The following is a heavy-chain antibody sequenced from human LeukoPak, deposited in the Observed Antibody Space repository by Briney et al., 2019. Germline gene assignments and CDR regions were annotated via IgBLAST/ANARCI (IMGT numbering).Heavy chain of an antibody. D-gene: IGHD6-19*01. V-gene: IGHV4-59*01. CDR1: GGSISSYY. CDR3: ARDLPDSSGWYPDAFDI. J-gene: IGHJ3*02. Sequence: SETLSLTCTVSGGSISSYYWSWIRQPPGKGLEWIGYIDYSGSTNYNPSLKSRVTISVDTSKNQFSLKLSSVTAADAAVYYCARDLPDSSGWYPDAFDIWGQGTMVTVSS. CDR2: IDYSGST.